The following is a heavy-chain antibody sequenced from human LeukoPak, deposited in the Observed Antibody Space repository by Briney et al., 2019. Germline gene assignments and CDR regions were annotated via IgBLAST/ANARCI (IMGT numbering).Heavy chain of an antibody. J-gene: IGHJ4*02. CDR3: ARGNILTGYCFDF. D-gene: IGHD3-9*01. V-gene: IGHV4-34*01. Sequence: SETLSLTCAVYGGAITGYYWSWIRQTPGRGLEWVGEIHYTGATSYNPSPKSLATISTDTSKNQFSLRLSSVTAAHTPVYYCARGNILTGYCFDFWGQGALVTVSS. CDR2: IHYTGAT. CDR1: GGAITGYY.